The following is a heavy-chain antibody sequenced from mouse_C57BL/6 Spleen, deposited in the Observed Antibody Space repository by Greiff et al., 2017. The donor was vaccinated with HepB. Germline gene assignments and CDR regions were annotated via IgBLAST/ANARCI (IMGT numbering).Heavy chain of an antibody. CDR3: AGRYYGSSYPYAMDY. J-gene: IGHJ4*01. Sequence: EVQGVESGGGLVKPGGSLKLSCAASGFTFSDYGMHWVRQAPEKGLEWVAYISSGSSTIYYADTVKGRFTISRDNAKNTLFLQMTSLRSEDTAMYYCAGRYYGSSYPYAMDYWGQGTSVTVSS. D-gene: IGHD1-1*01. V-gene: IGHV5-17*01. CDR2: ISSGSSTI. CDR1: GFTFSDYG.